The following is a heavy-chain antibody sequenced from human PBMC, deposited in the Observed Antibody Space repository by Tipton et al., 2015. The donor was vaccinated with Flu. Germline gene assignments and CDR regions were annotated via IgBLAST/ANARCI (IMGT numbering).Heavy chain of an antibody. V-gene: IGHV4-34*01. CDR1: SGSFSGYF. CDR3: ARRDYSNYVSEPKNWFHP. Sequence: TLSLTCAVYSGSFSGYFWSWIRQPPGKGLEWIGEINHSGSTNYNPSLKSRVTISVDTSKNQFSLRLRSVTAADTAVYYCARRDYSNYVSEPKNWFHPWGQGTLVTVSS. CDR2: INHSGST. J-gene: IGHJ5*02. D-gene: IGHD4-11*01.